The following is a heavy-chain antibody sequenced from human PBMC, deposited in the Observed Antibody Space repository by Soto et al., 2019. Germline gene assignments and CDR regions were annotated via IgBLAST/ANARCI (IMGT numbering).Heavy chain of an antibody. CDR3: ARTYSSSWEGYYGMDV. Sequence: AASVKVSCKASGYTFTSYGISWVRQAPGQGLEWMGWISAYNGNTNYAQKLQGRVTMTTDTSTSTAYMELRSLRSDDTAVYYCARTYSSSWEGYYGMDVWGQGTTVTVSS. CDR2: ISAYNGNT. V-gene: IGHV1-18*01. J-gene: IGHJ6*02. D-gene: IGHD6-13*01. CDR1: GYTFTSYG.